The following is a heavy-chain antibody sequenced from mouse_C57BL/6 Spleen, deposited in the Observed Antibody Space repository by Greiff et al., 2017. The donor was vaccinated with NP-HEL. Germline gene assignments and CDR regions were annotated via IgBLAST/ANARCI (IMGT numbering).Heavy chain of an antibody. CDR1: GFSLTSYG. V-gene: IGHV2-2*01. Sequence: VQLVESGPGLVQPSHCLSITCTVSGFSLTSYGVHWVRQSPGKGLEWLGVIWSGGSTDYNAAFISRLSISKDNSKSQVFFKMNSLQADDTAIYYCASIGWDYAMDYWGQGTSVTVSS. CDR3: ASIGWDYAMDY. CDR2: IWSGGST. D-gene: IGHD1-1*02. J-gene: IGHJ4*01.